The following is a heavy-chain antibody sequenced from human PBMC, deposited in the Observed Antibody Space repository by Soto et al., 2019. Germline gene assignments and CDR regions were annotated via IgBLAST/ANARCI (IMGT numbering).Heavy chain of an antibody. V-gene: IGHV3-30-3*01. CDR3: AREEGDSIAVAGPDY. J-gene: IGHJ4*02. CDR2: ISYDGSNK. D-gene: IGHD6-19*01. CDR1: GFTFSSYA. Sequence: PGGSLRLSCAASGFTFSSYAMRWVRQAPGKGLEWVAVISYDGSNKYYADSVKGRFTISRDNSKNTLYLQMNSLRAEDTAVYYCAREEGDSIAVAGPDYWGQGTLVTVSS.